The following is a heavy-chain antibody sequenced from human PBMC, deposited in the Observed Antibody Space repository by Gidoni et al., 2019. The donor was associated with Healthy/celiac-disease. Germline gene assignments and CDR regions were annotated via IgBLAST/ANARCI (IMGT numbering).Heavy chain of an antibody. D-gene: IGHD3-22*01. CDR2: ISGSGVYT. CDR3: AKADYYDSSGYYFDY. Sequence: EVQLLESGGGLVQPGGSLRLSCAASGFTFSSYAMSWVRQAPGKGLEWVSHISGSGVYTYYADSVKGRFTISRDNSKNTLYLQMNSLRVEDTALYYCAKADYYDSSGYYFDYWGQGTLVTVSS. V-gene: IGHV3-23*01. J-gene: IGHJ4*02. CDR1: GFTFSSYA.